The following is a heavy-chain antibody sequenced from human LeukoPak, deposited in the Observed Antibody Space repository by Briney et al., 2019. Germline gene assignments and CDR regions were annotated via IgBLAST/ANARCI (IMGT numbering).Heavy chain of an antibody. V-gene: IGHV3-30*04. CDR2: ISYDGSNK. D-gene: IGHD6-6*01. J-gene: IGHJ4*02. CDR3: ARYSSSRSFDY. CDR1: GFTFSSYA. Sequence: PGRSLRLSCAASGFTFSSYAMHWVRQAPGKGLEWVAVISYDGSNKYYADSVKGRFTISRDNSKNTLYLQMNSLRAEDTAVYYCARYSSSRSFDYWGQGTLVTVSS.